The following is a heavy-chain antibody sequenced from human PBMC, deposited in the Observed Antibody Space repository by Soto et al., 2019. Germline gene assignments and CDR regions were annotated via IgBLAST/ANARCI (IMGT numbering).Heavy chain of an antibody. CDR1: GASVSSNNY. D-gene: IGHD4-17*01. CDR2: INHSGST. J-gene: IGHJ4*02. V-gene: IGHV4-34*01. CDR3: ARGGTTVVTLDY. Sequence: SETLSLTCTVSGASVSSNNYWTWIRQPPGKGLEWIGEINHSGSTNYNPSLKSRVTISVDTSKNQFSLKLSSVTAADTAVYYCARGGTTVVTLDYWGQGTLVTVSS.